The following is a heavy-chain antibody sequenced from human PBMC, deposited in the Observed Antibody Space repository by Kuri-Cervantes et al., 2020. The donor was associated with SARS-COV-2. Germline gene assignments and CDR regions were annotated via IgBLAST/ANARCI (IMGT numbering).Heavy chain of an antibody. V-gene: IGHV4-38-2*02. Sequence: GSLRLSCTVSGYSISSGYYWGWIRQPPGKGLEWIGSIYHSGSTYYNPSLKSRVTISVDTSKNQFSLKLSSVTAADTAVYYCARDGGPAANTPWFNYYYYYMDVWGKGTTVTVSS. D-gene: IGHD2-2*01. CDR1: GYSISSGYY. J-gene: IGHJ6*03. CDR3: ARDGGPAANTPWFNYYYYYMDV. CDR2: IYHSGST.